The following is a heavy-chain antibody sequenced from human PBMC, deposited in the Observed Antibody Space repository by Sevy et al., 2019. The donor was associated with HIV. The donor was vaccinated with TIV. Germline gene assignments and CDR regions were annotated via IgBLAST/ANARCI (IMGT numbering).Heavy chain of an antibody. CDR1: GFNFNTFA. CDR3: VKEGEGYNYDSSGSFGL. J-gene: IGHJ4*02. CDR2: ISGSSYST. V-gene: IGHV3-23*01. D-gene: IGHD3-22*01. Sequence: GGSLRLSCAASGFNFNTFAMSWVRQAPGKGLEWVSAISGSSYSTYYANSVKGRFTISGDNSKNTLYLQMNSLGAEDTAVYYCVKEGEGYNYDSSGSFGLWGQGTLVTVSS.